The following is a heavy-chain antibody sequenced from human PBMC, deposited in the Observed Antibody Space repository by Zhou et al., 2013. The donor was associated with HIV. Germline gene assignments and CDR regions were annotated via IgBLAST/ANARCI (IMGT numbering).Heavy chain of an antibody. CDR2: ISIYTGQT. Sequence: QVQLVQPGGEVKKPGASVKVSCKASGYRFNNYGITWVRQAPGQGLEWMGWISIYTGQTNYAERLQGRLTLTTDTSTTTGYMELRSLTSDDTAVYFCAEGITYFWTSWGQGTLVRVSS. CDR3: AEGITYFWTS. D-gene: IGHD3-16*01. V-gene: IGHV1-18*01. CDR1: GYRFNNYG. J-gene: IGHJ4*02.